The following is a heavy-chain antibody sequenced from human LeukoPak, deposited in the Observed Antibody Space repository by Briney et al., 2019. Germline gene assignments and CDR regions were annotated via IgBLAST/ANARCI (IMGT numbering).Heavy chain of an antibody. CDR3: ANGGGSYSY. Sequence: GGSLRLSCAASGFTFSSYAMTWVRQAPGKGLEWLSAIGGDSCCASYPDSVKGRFTISRDNSKNTLYLQMNSLRAEDTAVYYCANGGGSYSYWGQGTLVTVSS. V-gene: IGHV3-23*01. D-gene: IGHD1-26*01. CDR2: IGGDSCCA. J-gene: IGHJ4*02. CDR1: GFTFSSYA.